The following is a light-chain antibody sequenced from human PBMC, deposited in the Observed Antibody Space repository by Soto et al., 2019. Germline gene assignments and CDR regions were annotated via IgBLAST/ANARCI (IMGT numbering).Light chain of an antibody. J-gene: IGLJ3*02. Sequence: QSALTQPASVSGSPGQSITISCTGTSSDVGGFNFVSWYQHHPGEAPKLMIYEVSNRPSGVSNRFSGSKSGNTASLTISGLQAEDEADYYCNSYTSSRTHVFGGGTKLTVL. V-gene: IGLV2-14*01. CDR1: SSDVGGFNF. CDR3: NSYTSSRTHV. CDR2: EVS.